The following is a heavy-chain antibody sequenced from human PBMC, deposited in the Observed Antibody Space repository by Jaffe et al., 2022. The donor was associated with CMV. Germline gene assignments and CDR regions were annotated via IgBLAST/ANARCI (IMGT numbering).Heavy chain of an antibody. CDR2: ISAVSGIA. V-gene: IGHV1-18*04. CDR1: GYTFPRSS. J-gene: IGHJ4*02. D-gene: IGHD4-17*01. CDR3: AREVDKDYDV. Sequence: QAQLEQSGPEVKKAGASVRVSCKASGYTFPRSSLSWLRQAPGQGLEWVGWISAVSGIAHYGQKFLGRVTMTTDIPTNTAFMELRSLKPDDTAVYYCAREVDKDYDVWGQGTLVTVHS.